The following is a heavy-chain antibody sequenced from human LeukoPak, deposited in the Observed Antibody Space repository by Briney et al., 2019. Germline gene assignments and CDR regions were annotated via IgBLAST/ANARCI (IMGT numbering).Heavy chain of an antibody. Sequence: PGRSLRLSCAASGFTFSSYGMHWVRQAPGKGLEWVAVIWYDGSNKYYADSVKGRFTISRDNSENTLYLQMNSLRAEDTAVYYCARNYGDYAPYFQHWGQGTLVTVSS. CDR1: GFTFSSYG. D-gene: IGHD4-17*01. J-gene: IGHJ1*01. CDR2: IWYDGSNK. CDR3: ARNYGDYAPYFQH. V-gene: IGHV3-33*01.